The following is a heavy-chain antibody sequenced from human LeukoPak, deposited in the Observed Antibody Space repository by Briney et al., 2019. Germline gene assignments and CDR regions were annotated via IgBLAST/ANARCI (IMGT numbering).Heavy chain of an antibody. CDR3: ARGRITMVRGVHNWFDP. CDR1: GYTFTSYD. J-gene: IGHJ5*02. CDR2: MNPNSGNI. Sequence: ASVKVSCKASGYTFTSYDINWVRQATGQGLEWMGWMNPNSGNIGYAQKFQGRVTMTRNTSISTAYMELSSLRSEDTAVYYCARGRITMVRGVHNWFDPWGQGTLVTVSS. D-gene: IGHD3-10*01. V-gene: IGHV1-8*01.